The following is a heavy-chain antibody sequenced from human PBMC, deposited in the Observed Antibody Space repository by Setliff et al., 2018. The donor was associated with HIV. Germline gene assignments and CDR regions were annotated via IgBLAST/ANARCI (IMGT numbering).Heavy chain of an antibody. J-gene: IGHJ5*02. D-gene: IGHD6-13*01. CDR3: AREDGEYTSSPRWFDP. CDR2: IHYSGSS. Sequence: LSLTCTVSGGSITGHYWSWIRQPPGKGLEWIGYIHYSGSSNYNPSLKSRVTISVDTSKNQFSLKVSSVNAPDTAVYFCAREDGEYTSSPRWFDPWGQGTQVTVSS. V-gene: IGHV4-59*11. CDR1: GGSITGHY.